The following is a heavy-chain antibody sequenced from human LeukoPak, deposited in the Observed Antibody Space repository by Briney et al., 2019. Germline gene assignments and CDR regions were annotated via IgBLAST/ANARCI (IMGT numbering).Heavy chain of an antibody. V-gene: IGHV1-69*04. J-gene: IGHJ3*02. CDR3: ASHTARDAFDI. CDR1: GYTFTTYG. D-gene: IGHD5-18*01. CDR2: IIPILGIA. Sequence: PGSSVMVSCKASGYTFTTYGINWVRQAPGQGLEWMGRIIPILGIANYAQKFQGRVTITADKSTSTAYMELSSLRSEDTAVYYCASHTARDAFDIWGQGTMVTVSS.